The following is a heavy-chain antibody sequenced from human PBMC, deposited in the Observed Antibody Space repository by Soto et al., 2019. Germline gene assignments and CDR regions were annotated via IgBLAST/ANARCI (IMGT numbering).Heavy chain of an antibody. CDR3: VRDKNWSYDY. J-gene: IGHJ4*02. D-gene: IGHD1-1*01. V-gene: IGHV3-74*01. CDR2: IGPDGSNM. CDR1: GFIFSSHW. Sequence: GGSLRLSCAASGFIFSSHWMHWVRQAPGKGLVWVSHIGPDGSNMRDADSVQGRFTISRDNARNTLYLQMNSLRDEDTAVYYCVRDKNWSYDYWGQGILVTVYS.